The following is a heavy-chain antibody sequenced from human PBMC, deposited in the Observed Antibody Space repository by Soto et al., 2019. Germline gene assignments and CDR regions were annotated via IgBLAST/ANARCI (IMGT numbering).Heavy chain of an antibody. CDR2: IYYSGST. CDR1: GGSISSSSYY. CDR3: ASDGSGDEDY. D-gene: IGHD3-10*01. Sequence: SETLSLTCTVSGGSISSSSYYWGWIRQPPGKGLEWIGSIYYSGSTYYNPSLKSRATISVDTSKNPFSLTLSSVPAADSAVYSCASDGSGDEDYWGQGTLVTVSS. V-gene: IGHV4-39*01. J-gene: IGHJ4*02.